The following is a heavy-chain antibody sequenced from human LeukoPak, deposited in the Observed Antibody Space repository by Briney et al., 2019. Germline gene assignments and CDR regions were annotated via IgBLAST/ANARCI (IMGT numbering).Heavy chain of an antibody. V-gene: IGHV3-30*03. Sequence: HPGGSLRLSCAASGFTFRNYGMQWVRQTPGKGLEWVTLISYDGSDEYYADSVKGRFSISRDNSKNTLYLQMNSLRAEDTAVYYCASLRSGSGTFYNDYWGQGTMVTVSS. J-gene: IGHJ4*02. CDR2: ISYDGSDE. CDR3: ASLRSGSGTFYNDY. CDR1: GFTFRNYG. D-gene: IGHD3-10*01.